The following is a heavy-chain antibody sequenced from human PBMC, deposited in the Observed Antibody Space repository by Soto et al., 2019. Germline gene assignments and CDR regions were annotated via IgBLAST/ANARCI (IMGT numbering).Heavy chain of an antibody. CDR1: GYTFTSYY. D-gene: IGHD5-18*01. Sequence: GASVKVSCKASGYTFTSYYMHWVRQAPGQGLEWMGIINPSGGSTSYAQKFQGRVTMTRDTSTSTVYMELSSLRSEDTAVYYCARPLVDTALNYYGMDVWGQGTTVTVSS. J-gene: IGHJ6*02. CDR2: INPSGGST. CDR3: ARPLVDTALNYYGMDV. V-gene: IGHV1-46*01.